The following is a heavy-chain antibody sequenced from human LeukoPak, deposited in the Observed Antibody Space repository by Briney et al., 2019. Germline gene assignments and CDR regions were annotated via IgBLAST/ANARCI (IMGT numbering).Heavy chain of an antibody. CDR1: SGSFSGYY. V-gene: IGHV4-34*01. CDR3: ARSKGDYRDTAMVGGYYFDY. CDR2: INHSGST. J-gene: IGHJ4*02. Sequence: SETLSLTCAVYSGSFSGYYWSWIRQPPGKGLEWIGEINHSGSTNYNPSLKSRVTISVDTSKNQFSLKLSSVTAADTAVYYCARSKGDYRDTAMVGGYYFDYWGQGTLVTVSS. D-gene: IGHD5-18*01.